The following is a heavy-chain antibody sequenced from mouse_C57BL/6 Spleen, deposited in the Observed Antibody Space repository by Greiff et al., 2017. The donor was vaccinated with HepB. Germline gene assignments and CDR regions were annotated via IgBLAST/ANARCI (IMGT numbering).Heavy chain of an antibody. CDR3: ARHPMITTGYWYFDV. V-gene: IGHV5-6*01. D-gene: IGHD2-4*01. CDR1: GFTFSSYG. Sequence: EVHLVESGGDLVKPGGSLKLSCAASGFTFSSYGMSWVRQTPDKRLEWVATISSGGSYTYYPDSVKGRFTISRDNAKNTLYLQMSSLKSEDTAMYYCARHPMITTGYWYFDVWGTGTTVTVSS. CDR2: ISSGGSYT. J-gene: IGHJ1*03.